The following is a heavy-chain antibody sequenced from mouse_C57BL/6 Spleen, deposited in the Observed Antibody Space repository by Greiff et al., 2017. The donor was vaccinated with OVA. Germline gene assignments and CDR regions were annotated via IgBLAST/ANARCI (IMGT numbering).Heavy chain of an antibody. Sequence: EVKLQESGPELVKPGASVKMSCKASGYSFTDYNMNWVKQSNGKSLEWIGEFNPYYGATSYNQKFKGKATLTVDQSSSTAYMQLNSLTSEDSAGYYCARNDYGAWVADWGKGTPVTVSA. CDR1: GYSFTDYN. D-gene: IGHD2-4*01. CDR3: ARNDYGAWVAD. J-gene: IGHJ3*01. V-gene: IGHV1-39*01. CDR2: FNPYYGAT.